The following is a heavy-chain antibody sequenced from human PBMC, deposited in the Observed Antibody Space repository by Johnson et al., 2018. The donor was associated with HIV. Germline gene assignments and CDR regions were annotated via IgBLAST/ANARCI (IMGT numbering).Heavy chain of an antibody. Sequence: VQLVESGGGLIQPGGSLRLSCAASGFTVSSNYMTWVRQAPGKGLEWVANIKQDGSEKYYVDSVKGRFTISRDNSKNTLYLQMNSLRAEDTAVYYCASQSGSYLGDAFDIWGQGTMVTVSS. CDR1: GFTVSSNY. V-gene: IGHV3-7*02. J-gene: IGHJ3*02. CDR2: IKQDGSEK. CDR3: ASQSGSYLGDAFDI. D-gene: IGHD1-26*01.